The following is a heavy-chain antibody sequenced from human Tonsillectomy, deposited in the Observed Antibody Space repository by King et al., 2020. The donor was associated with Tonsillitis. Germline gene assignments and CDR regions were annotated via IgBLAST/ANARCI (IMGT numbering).Heavy chain of an antibody. D-gene: IGHD3-10*01. V-gene: IGHV1-18*01. J-gene: IGHJ3*02. CDR2: ISAYNDNT. Sequence: QLVQSGAEVRKPGASVKVSCKASGYSFTNYAISWVRQAPGQGLEWMGWISAYNDNTNYAQKFQGRVTMTTDTSTSTAYMELRSLRSDDTAVYYCARDSGYRYAFDIWGQGTMVTVSS. CDR1: GYSFTNYA. CDR3: ARDSGYRYAFDI.